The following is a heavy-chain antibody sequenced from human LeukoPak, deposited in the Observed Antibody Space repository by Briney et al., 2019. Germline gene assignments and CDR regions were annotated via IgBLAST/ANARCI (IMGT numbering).Heavy chain of an antibody. J-gene: IGHJ5*02. D-gene: IGHD2-2*01. CDR1: GDRVSSNSVT. CDR2: TYYRSTWYN. CDR3: ARRLTQYDCFDP. Sequence: SQTLSLTCAISGDRVSSNSVTWNWIRQPPSRGLEWLGRTYYRSTWYNDYAVSVRGRITVNPDTSKNQFSLHLNSVTPEDTAVYYCARRLTQYDCFDPWGQGILVTVSS. V-gene: IGHV6-1*01.